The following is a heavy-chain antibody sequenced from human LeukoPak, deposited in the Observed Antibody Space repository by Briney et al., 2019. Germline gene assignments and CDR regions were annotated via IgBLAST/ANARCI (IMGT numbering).Heavy chain of an antibody. Sequence: SETLSLTCTVSGGSISSYYWNWIRQPPRQGLEWVGYIYYSGSTNYNPYLKILVTISVSTSKTQFHLKLSSVSAAATAVSYYAMLRGSLPPYF. CDR2: IYYSGST. J-gene: IGHJ4*01. V-gene: IGHV4-59*01. CDR3: AMLRGSLPPYF. CDR1: GGSISSYY. D-gene: IGHD3-10*01.